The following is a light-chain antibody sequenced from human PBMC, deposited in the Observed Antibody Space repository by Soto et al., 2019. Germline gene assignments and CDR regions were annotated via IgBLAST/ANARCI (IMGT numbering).Light chain of an antibody. CDR2: GAS. Sequence: EIVLTQSPGTLSLSPGERATLSCRASQSVSSNYFAWYQQKPGQAPTLLIYGASSRATGIPDRFSGSGSGTDFTLTISRLEPEDFAVYYCQQYGSSLSITFGQGTRLEIK. CDR3: QQYGSSLSIT. V-gene: IGKV3-20*01. CDR1: QSVSSNY. J-gene: IGKJ5*01.